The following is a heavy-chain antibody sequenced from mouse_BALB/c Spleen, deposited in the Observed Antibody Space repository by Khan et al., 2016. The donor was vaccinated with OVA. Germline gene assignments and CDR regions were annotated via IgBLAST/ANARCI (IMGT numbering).Heavy chain of an antibody. J-gene: IGHJ4*01. CDR3: ASTSTTAKGDYYAMDY. CDR1: GFTFSSYG. Sequence: EVELVESGGDLVKPGGSLKLSCAASGFTFSSYGMSWVRQTPDKRLEWVATISSGGHYTYFPDSVRGRFTISRDNAKDTLYLQMSSLKTEDTAMYYCASTSTTAKGDYYAMDYWGQGTSVTVSS. V-gene: IGHV5-6*01. D-gene: IGHD1-2*01. CDR2: ISSGGHYT.